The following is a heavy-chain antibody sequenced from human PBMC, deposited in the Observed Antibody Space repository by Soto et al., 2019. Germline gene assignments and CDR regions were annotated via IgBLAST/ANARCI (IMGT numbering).Heavy chain of an antibody. J-gene: IGHJ4*02. Sequence: GGSLRLSCAASGFTFSSYGMHWVRQAPGKGLEWVAVISYDGSNKYYADSVKGRFTISRDNSKNTLYLQMNSLRAEDTAVYYCAKDHSSGFAAFADWGQGTLVTVSS. D-gene: IGHD6-19*01. CDR1: GFTFSSYG. CDR3: AKDHSSGFAAFAD. CDR2: ISYDGSNK. V-gene: IGHV3-30*18.